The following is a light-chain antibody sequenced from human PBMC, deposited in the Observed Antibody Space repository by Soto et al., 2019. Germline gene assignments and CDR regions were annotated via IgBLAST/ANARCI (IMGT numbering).Light chain of an antibody. CDR2: DAS. CDR3: QQSYNFPRT. J-gene: IGKJ1*01. CDR1: QDISNY. V-gene: IGKV1-39*01. Sequence: DIQMTQSPSSLSASVGDRVTITCQASQDISNYLNWYQQKPGKAPKLLIYDASNVQSGVPSRFSGRGSGTEFTLTISGLQPEDSASYCCQQSYNFPRTFGQGTKVDIK.